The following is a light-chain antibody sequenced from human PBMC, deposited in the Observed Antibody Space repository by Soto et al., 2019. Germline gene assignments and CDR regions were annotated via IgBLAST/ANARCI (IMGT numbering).Light chain of an antibody. CDR3: AAWDDSLNGPV. CDR1: SSNIGNNG. V-gene: IGLV1-36*01. J-gene: IGLJ2*01. Sequence: QSVLTQPPSVSEAPRQRVTISCYGNSSNIGNNGVNWYQQLPGEAPKLLIYYDDLLPSGVSDRFSGSKSGTSASLAISGLQSEDEADYYCAAWDDSLNGPVFGGGTKLTVL. CDR2: YDD.